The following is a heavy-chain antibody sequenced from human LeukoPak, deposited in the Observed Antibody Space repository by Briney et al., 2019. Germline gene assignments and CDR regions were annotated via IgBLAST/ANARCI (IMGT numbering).Heavy chain of an antibody. J-gene: IGHJ4*02. CDR3: ARAKYSSSCFDY. CDR2: ISRSGGNT. CDR1: GFTISRSS. Sequence: GGSLRLSCAASGFTISRSSMHWVRQAPGKGLEFVSAISRSGGNTYYANSVKGRFTISRDNSKNTLYLQMNSLRAEDTAVYYCARAKYSSSCFDYWGQGTLVTVSS. D-gene: IGHD6-13*01. V-gene: IGHV3-64*01.